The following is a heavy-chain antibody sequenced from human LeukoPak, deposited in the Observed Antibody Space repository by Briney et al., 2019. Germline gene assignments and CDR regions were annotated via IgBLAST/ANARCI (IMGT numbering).Heavy chain of an antibody. CDR1: GGSISSSSYY. J-gene: IGHJ4*02. CDR2: IYYSGST. CDR3: ARESSRRYDY. V-gene: IGHV4-39*02. D-gene: IGHD3-9*01. Sequence: PSETLSLTCTVSGGSISSSSYYWGWIRQPPGKGLEWIGSIYYSGSTYYNPSLKSRVTISVDTSKNQFSLKLSSVTAADTAVYYRARESSRRYDYWGQGTLVTVSS.